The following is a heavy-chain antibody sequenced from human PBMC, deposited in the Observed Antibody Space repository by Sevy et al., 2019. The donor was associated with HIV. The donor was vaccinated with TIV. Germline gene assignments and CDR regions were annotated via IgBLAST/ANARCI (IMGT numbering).Heavy chain of an antibody. V-gene: IGHV3-23*01. J-gene: IGHJ4*02. CDR3: AKDLGEDYYDSSGYFDY. CDR1: GFTFSSYA. CDR2: ISGSGGST. Sequence: GGSLRLSCAASGFTFSSYAMSWVRQAPGKGLEWVSAISGSGGSTYYADSVKGRFTISRDNSKYTLYLQMNSLRAEDTAVYYCAKDLGEDYYDSSGYFDYWGQGTLVTVSS. D-gene: IGHD3-22*01.